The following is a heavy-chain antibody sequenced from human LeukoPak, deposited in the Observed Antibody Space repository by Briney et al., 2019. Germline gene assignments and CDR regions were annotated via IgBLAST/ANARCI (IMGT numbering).Heavy chain of an antibody. CDR1: GFTFSGYS. CDR2: ISSSSSYI. CDR3: ASGVDTAMVGFDY. D-gene: IGHD5-18*01. J-gene: IGHJ4*02. V-gene: IGHV3-21*01. Sequence: GGSLRLSCAASGFTFSGYSMNWVCPAPGKGLEWVSSISSSSSYIYYADSVKGRFTISRDNAKNSLYLQMNSLRAEDTAVYYCASGVDTAMVGFDYWGQETLVTVSS.